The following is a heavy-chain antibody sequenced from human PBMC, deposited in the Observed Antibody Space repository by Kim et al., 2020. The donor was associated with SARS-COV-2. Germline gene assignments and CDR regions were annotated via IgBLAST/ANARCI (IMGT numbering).Heavy chain of an antibody. D-gene: IGHD3-10*01. CDR2: IKSKTDGGTT. Sequence: GGSLRLSCAASGFTFSNAWMSWVRQAPGKGLEWVGRIKSKTDGGTTDYAAPVKGRFTISRDDSKNTPYLQMNSLKTEDTAVYYCTTESPYYYGSGSYFDLWGRGTLVTVSS. CDR1: GFTFSNAW. V-gene: IGHV3-15*01. J-gene: IGHJ2*01. CDR3: TTESPYYYGSGSYFDL.